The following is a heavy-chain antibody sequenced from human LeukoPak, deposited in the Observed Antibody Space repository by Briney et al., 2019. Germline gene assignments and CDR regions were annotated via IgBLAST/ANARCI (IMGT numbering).Heavy chain of an antibody. CDR3: ARDRTVTNSLFDY. J-gene: IGHJ4*02. CDR1: GFTFDYYG. D-gene: IGHD4-17*01. Sequence: RPGGSLRFSCAASGFTFDYYGMSGVRQAPGKGLEWVSGINWNGGSTGYADSVKGRFTISRDNAKNSLYLQMNSLRAEDTALYYCARDRTVTNSLFDYWGQGTLVTVSS. V-gene: IGHV3-20*04. CDR2: INWNGGST.